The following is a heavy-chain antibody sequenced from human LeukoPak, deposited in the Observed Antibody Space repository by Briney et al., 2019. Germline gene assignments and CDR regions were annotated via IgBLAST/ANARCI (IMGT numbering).Heavy chain of an antibody. CDR2: IIPIFGTA. V-gene: IGHV1-69*06. D-gene: IGHD3-10*01. CDR3: ARRSGSYLATRFDP. J-gene: IGHJ5*02. Sequence: GASVKVFCKASGGTFSSYAISWVRQAPGQGLEWMGGIIPIFGTANYAQKFQGRVTITADKSTSTAYMELSSLRSEDTAVYYCARRSGSYLATRFDPWGQGTLVTVSS. CDR1: GGTFSSYA.